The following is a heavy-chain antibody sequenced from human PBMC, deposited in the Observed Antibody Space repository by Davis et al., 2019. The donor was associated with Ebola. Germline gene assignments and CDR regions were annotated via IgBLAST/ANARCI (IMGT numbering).Heavy chain of an antibody. J-gene: IGHJ4*02. CDR2: IIPIFGTA. Sequence: SVKVSCKASGYTFTSYYMHWVRQAPGQGLEWMGGIIPIFGTANYAQKFQGRVTITADESTSTAYMELSSLRSEDTAVYYCAKDGRQLPHFDYWGQGTLVTVSS. D-gene: IGHD2-2*01. CDR3: AKDGRQLPHFDY. V-gene: IGHV1-69*13. CDR1: GYTFTSYY.